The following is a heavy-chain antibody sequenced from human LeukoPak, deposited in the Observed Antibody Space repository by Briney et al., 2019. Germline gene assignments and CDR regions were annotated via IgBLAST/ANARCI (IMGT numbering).Heavy chain of an antibody. D-gene: IGHD3-16*02. CDR3: ASSRGYVWGSYRPSDY. CDR2: ISHSGST. V-gene: IGHV4-34*01. CDR1: GGSFSGYH. J-gene: IGHJ4*02. Sequence: SETLSLTCAVYGGSFSGYHWSWIRQPPGKGLEWIGEISHSGSTNYNPSLKSRVTISVDTSKNQFSLKLSSVTAADTAVYYCASSRGYVWGSYRPSDYWGQGTLVTVSS.